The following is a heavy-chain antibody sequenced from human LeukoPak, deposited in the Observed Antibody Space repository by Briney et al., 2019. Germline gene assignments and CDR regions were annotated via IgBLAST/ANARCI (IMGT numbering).Heavy chain of an antibody. CDR3: ARRPPGVDTAVFWFDP. V-gene: IGHV4-39*01. D-gene: IGHD4-23*01. Sequence: YYSGSTYYNPSLKSRVTISVDTSKNQFSLKLSSVTAADTAVYYCARRPPGVDTAVFWFDPWGQGTLVTVSS. J-gene: IGHJ5*02. CDR2: YYSGST.